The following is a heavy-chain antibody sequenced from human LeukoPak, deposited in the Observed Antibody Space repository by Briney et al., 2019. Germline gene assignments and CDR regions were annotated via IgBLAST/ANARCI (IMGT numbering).Heavy chain of an antibody. CDR3: ARDHEMPEGDAFDI. V-gene: IGHV4-39*07. D-gene: IGHD5-24*01. Sequence: PSETLSLTCTVSGGSISSSSYYWGWIRQPPGKGLEWIGSIYYSGSTYYNPSLKSRVTVSVDTSKNQFSLKLSSVTAADTAVYYCARDHEMPEGDAFDIWGQGTLVTVS. J-gene: IGHJ3*02. CDR2: IYYSGST. CDR1: GGSISSSSYY.